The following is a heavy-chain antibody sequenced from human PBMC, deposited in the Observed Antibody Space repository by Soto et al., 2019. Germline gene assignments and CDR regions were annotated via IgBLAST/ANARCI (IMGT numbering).Heavy chain of an antibody. V-gene: IGHV3-74*01. J-gene: IGHJ4*02. Sequence: HPGGSLRLSCAASGFTFSSYWMHWVRQAPGKGLVWVSRINSDGSSTSYADSVKGRFTISRDNAKNTLYLQMNSLRAEDTAVYYCAREATVAPFDYWGQGTLVTVSS. CDR2: INSDGSST. CDR1: GFTFSSYW. D-gene: IGHD4-17*01. CDR3: AREATVAPFDY.